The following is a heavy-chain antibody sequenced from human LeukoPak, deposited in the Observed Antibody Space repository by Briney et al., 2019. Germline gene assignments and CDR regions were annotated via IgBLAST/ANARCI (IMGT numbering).Heavy chain of an antibody. CDR2: IWYGGSNK. V-gene: IGHV3-33*01. J-gene: IGHJ4*02. D-gene: IGHD6-13*01. Sequence: PGGSLRLSCAASGFTFSSYGMHWVRQAPGKGLEWVAVIWYGGSNKYYADSVKGRFTISRDNFKNTLYLQMNSLRAEDTAVYYCARGTLAAAGNPDYWGQGTLVTVSS. CDR3: ARGTLAAAGNPDY. CDR1: GFTFSSYG.